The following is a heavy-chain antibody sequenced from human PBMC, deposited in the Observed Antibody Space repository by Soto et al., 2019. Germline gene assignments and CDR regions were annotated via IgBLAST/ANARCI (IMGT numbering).Heavy chain of an antibody. CDR1: GFTFSSYA. V-gene: IGHV3-23*01. J-gene: IGHJ6*03. Sequence: EVQLLESGGGLVQPGGSLRLSCAASGFTFSSYAMSWVRQAPGKGLEWVSAISGSGGSTYYADSVKGRFTISRDNSKNTLYLQMNSLRAYDTVVYYCAKGGAYYAIFAGYPDYYYYYYMDVWGKGTTVTVSS. CDR2: ISGSGGST. D-gene: IGHD3-9*01. CDR3: AKGGAYYAIFAGYPDYYYYYYMDV.